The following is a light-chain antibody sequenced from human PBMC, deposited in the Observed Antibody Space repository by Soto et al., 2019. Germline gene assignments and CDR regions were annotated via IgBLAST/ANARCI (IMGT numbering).Light chain of an antibody. J-gene: IGKJ5*01. CDR1: HILVYSSNNKNF. V-gene: IGKV4-1*01. CDR2: EVS. CDR3: MQSTQLPTT. Sequence: DIVMTQSPDSLDVSLGERATINCKSSHILVYSSNNKNFLAWYLQKPGQSPQLLIYEVSTQVSGVPDRFSGSGSGTDFTLGISRVETDDVGIYYCMQSTQLPTTFGQGTRLEI.